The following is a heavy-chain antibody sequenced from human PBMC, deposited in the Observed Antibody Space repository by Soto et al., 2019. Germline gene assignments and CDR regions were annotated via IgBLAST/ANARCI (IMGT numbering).Heavy chain of an antibody. J-gene: IGHJ6*02. CDR2: ISGSGGVT. D-gene: IGHD6-6*01. CDR3: AKSHRWYSSSDMDV. V-gene: IGHV3-23*01. Sequence: EVQLLESGGGLVQPGGSLRLSCAASGFTFSSYAVSWVRQAPGKGLEWVSTISGSGGVTYYADSVKGRFTISRDNSKNTLYLQMYSLRAEDTAVYYCAKSHRWYSSSDMDVWGQGTTVTVSS. CDR1: GFTFSSYA.